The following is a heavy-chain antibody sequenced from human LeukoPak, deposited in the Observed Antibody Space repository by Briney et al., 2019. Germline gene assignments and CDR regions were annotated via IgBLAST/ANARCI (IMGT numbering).Heavy chain of an antibody. J-gene: IGHJ6*02. CDR3: ARRGSSSTYYYGMDV. V-gene: IGHV1-46*01. CDR1: GYTLTSYY. CDR2: INPSGGST. D-gene: IGHD6-6*01. Sequence: ASVKVSCKASGYTLTSYYMHWVRQAPGQGLEWMGIINPSGGSTSYAQKFQGRVTMTRDTSTSTVYMELSSLRSEDTAVYYCARRGSSSTYYYGMDVWGQGTTVTVSS.